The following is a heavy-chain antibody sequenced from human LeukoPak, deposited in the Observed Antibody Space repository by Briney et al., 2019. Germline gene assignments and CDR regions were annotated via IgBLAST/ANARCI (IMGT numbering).Heavy chain of an antibody. CDR3: ARLYYDFWSGDAGYNWFDP. CDR1: GYTFTSYG. CDR2: ISAYNGNT. J-gene: IGHJ5*02. V-gene: IGHV1-18*01. D-gene: IGHD3-3*01. Sequence: ASVKVSCTASGYTFTSYGISWVRQAPGQGLEWMGWISAYNGNTNYAQKLQGRVTMTTDTSTSTAYMELRSLRSDDTAVYYCARLYYDFWSGDAGYNWFDPWGQGTLVTVSS.